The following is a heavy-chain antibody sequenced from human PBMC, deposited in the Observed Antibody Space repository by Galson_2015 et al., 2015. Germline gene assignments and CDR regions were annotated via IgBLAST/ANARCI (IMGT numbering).Heavy chain of an antibody. CDR3: ARAPCTYQLLCPGDDY. CDR2: ISYDGSNK. J-gene: IGHJ4*02. CDR1: GFTFSSYG. D-gene: IGHD2-2*01. Sequence: SLRLSCAASGFTFSSYGMHWVRQAPGKGLEWVAVISYDGSNKYYADSVKGRFTISRDNSKNTLYLQMNSLRAEDTAVYYCARAPCTYQLLCPGDDYWGQGTLVTVSS. V-gene: IGHV3-30*03.